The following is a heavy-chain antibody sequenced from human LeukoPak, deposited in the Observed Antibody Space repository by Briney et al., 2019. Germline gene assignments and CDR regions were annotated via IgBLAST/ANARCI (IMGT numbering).Heavy chain of an antibody. CDR3: ATAAGYSSGWVWFDP. CDR2: IYHSGST. CDR1: GGPVGSGYW. Sequence: PGLLSRTYEISGGPVGSGYWCRWVRQPQRKGLEWIGEIYHSGSTNYNPSLKSRVTISVDKSKNQFSLKLSSVTAADTAVYYCATAAGYSSGWVWFDPWGQGTLVTVSS. J-gene: IGHJ5*02. V-gene: IGHV4-4*03. D-gene: IGHD6-19*01.